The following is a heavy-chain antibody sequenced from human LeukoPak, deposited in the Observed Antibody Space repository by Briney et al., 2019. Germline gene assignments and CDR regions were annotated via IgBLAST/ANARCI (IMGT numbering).Heavy chain of an antibody. J-gene: IGHJ4*02. V-gene: IGHV4-38-2*02. CDR1: GYSISSGYY. D-gene: IGHD2-2*03. CDR2: IYHSGST. Sequence: SETLSLTCTVSGYSISSGYYWGWIRQPPGKGLEWIGSIYHSGSTYYNPSLKTRVTISIDTSKNQFSLKLTSVTAADTAIFYCASGYFVHTFDFWGQGTLGTVSS. CDR3: ASGYFVHTFDF.